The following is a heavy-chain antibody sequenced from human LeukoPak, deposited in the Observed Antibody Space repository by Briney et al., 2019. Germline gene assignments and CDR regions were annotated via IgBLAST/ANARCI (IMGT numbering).Heavy chain of an antibody. V-gene: IGHV4-34*01. Sequence: PSETLSLTCAVYGGSLSGYYWSWIRQPPGKGLEWIGEINHSGSTNYNPSLKSRVTISVDTSKNQFSLKLSSVTAADTAVYYCARENSGSFNFDYWGQGTLVTVSS. J-gene: IGHJ4*02. D-gene: IGHD1-26*01. CDR1: GGSLSGYY. CDR2: INHSGST. CDR3: ARENSGSFNFDY.